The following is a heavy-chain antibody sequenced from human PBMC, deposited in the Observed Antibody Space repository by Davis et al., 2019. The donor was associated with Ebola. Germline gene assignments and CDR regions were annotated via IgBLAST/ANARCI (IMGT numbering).Heavy chain of an antibody. J-gene: IGHJ4*02. CDR3: ARIRAVGGALVK. D-gene: IGHD6-13*01. CDR2: MNPNSGNT. Sequence: ASVKVSCKASGYTFTSYDINWVRQATGQGLEWMGWMNPNSGNTGYAQKFQGRVTMTTNTSTSTAYMELRSLRSDDTAVFYCARIRAVGGALVKWGQGTLVTVSS. V-gene: IGHV1-8*01. CDR1: GYTFTSYD.